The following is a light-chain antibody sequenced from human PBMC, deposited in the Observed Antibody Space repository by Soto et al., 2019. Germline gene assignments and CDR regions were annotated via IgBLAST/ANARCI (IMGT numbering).Light chain of an antibody. J-gene: IGLJ1*01. CDR3: SSYTSGSTLYV. CDR1: SSDVGGYDY. CDR2: KAS. Sequence: QSALTQPASVSGSPGQSITISCTGTSSDVGGYDYVSWYQQHPGNAPRLMIYKASNRPSGVSHRFSGSRSGNTASLTISGLQAEDEADYYCSSYTSGSTLYVFGTGTKVTVL. V-gene: IGLV2-14*01.